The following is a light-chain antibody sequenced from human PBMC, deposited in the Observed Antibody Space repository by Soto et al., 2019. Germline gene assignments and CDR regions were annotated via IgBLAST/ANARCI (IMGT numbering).Light chain of an antibody. J-gene: IGKJ4*01. Sequence: EFVLTQSPGTLSLSPGERATLSCRASQSVSSSYLAWYQQKPGQAPRLLIYGASSRATGIPDRFSGSGSGTDFTLTISRLEPEDFAVYYCQQYDSSPLTFGGGTQVEIK. CDR1: QSVSSSY. CDR2: GAS. CDR3: QQYDSSPLT. V-gene: IGKV3-20*01.